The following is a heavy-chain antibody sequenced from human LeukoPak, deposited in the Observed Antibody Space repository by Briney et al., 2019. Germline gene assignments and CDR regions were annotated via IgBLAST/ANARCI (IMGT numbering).Heavy chain of an antibody. Sequence: PSETLSLTCAVYGGSFSGYYWSWIRQPPGKGLEWIGEINHSGSTNYNPSPKSRVTISVDTSKNQFSLKLSSVTAADTAVYYCASHFLFYDFWSGYYLGVFDYWGQGTLVTVSS. D-gene: IGHD3-3*01. J-gene: IGHJ4*02. CDR1: GGSFSGYY. CDR3: ASHFLFYDFWSGYYLGVFDY. CDR2: INHSGST. V-gene: IGHV4-34*01.